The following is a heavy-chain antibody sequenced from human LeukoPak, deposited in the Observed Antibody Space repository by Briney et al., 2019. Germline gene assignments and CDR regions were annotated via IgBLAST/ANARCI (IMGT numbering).Heavy chain of an antibody. V-gene: IGHV1-69*13. CDR2: IIPIFGTA. Sequence: ASVKVSCKASGGTFSSYAISWVRQAPGQGLEWMGGIIPIFGTADYAQKFQGRVTITADESTSTAYMELSSPRSEDTAVYYCASASGYDSYFDYWGQGTLVTVSS. D-gene: IGHD5-12*01. J-gene: IGHJ4*02. CDR1: GGTFSSYA. CDR3: ASASGYDSYFDY.